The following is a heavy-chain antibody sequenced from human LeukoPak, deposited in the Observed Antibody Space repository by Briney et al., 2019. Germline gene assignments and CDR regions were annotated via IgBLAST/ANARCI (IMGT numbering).Heavy chain of an antibody. Sequence: PSETLSLTCTVSGGSISSGSYYWSWIRQPAGKGLEWIGRIYTSGSTNYNPSLKSRVTISVDTSKNQFSLKLSSVTAADTAAYYCAREDTRGYWFDYWGQGTLVTVSS. V-gene: IGHV4-61*02. CDR3: AREDTRGYWFDY. CDR2: IYTSGST. D-gene: IGHD5-18*01. CDR1: GGSISSGSYY. J-gene: IGHJ4*02.